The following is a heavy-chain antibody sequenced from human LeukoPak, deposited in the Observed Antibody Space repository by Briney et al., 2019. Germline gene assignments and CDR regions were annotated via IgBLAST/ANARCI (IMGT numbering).Heavy chain of an antibody. Sequence: ASVKVSCKASGYTFTSYGISWVRQAPGQGLEWMGWISAYNGNTNYAQKLQGRVTMTTDTSTSTAYMELRSLRFDDTAVYYCARVVGYNWNYETAGHLDYWGQGTLVTVSS. D-gene: IGHD1-7*01. V-gene: IGHV1-18*01. J-gene: IGHJ4*02. CDR2: ISAYNGNT. CDR3: ARVVGYNWNYETAGHLDY. CDR1: GYTFTSYG.